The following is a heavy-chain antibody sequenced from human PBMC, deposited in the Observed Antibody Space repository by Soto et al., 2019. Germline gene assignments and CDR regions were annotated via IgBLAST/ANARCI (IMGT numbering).Heavy chain of an antibody. D-gene: IGHD4-17*01. J-gene: IGHJ4*02. CDR2: ISQVGRA. CDR1: GDSCSGYF. V-gene: IGHV4-34*01. Sequence: SETLSLSCDVSGDSCSGYFCNWLRQPPGKGLEWIGEISQVGRARYNPSLETRITISVDTSKTQFSLNLTSVTDADTAVYYCARGYGYFRQWGQGALVTVSS. CDR3: ARGYGYFRQ.